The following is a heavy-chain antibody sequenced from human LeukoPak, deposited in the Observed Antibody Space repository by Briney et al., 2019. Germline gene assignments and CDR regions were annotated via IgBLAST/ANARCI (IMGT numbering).Heavy chain of an antibody. V-gene: IGHV3-48*03. D-gene: IGHD5-12*01. J-gene: IGHJ4*02. Sequence: GGSLRLSCAASGFTFSSYEMNWVRQAPGKVLEWVSYISSSGSTIYYADSVKGRFTISRDNAKNSLYLQMNSLRAEDTAVYYCARDRGYGGYVVDYWGQGTLVTVSS. CDR1: GFTFSSYE. CDR2: ISSSGSTI. CDR3: ARDRGYGGYVVDY.